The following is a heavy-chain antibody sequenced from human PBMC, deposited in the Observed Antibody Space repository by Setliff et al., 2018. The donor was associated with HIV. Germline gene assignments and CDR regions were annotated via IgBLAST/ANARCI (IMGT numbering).Heavy chain of an antibody. D-gene: IGHD1-7*01. Sequence: GGSLRLSCAASGFTFRGYEMNWVRQAPGKGLEWVSYISSSGSTIYYADSVKGRFTISIDNAKNSLYLQMNSLRAEDTAVYYCARAQAAYNWNYYVLGYWGQGTLVTVSS. J-gene: IGHJ4*02. V-gene: IGHV3-48*03. CDR1: GFTFRGYE. CDR2: ISSSGSTI. CDR3: ARAQAAYNWNYYVLGY.